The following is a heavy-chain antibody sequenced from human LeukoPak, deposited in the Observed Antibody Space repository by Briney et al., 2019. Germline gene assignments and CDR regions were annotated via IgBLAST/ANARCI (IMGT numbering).Heavy chain of an antibody. CDR3: ARHFYDFWSGTPYNWFDP. D-gene: IGHD3-3*01. CDR1: GGSISSSSYY. V-gene: IGHV4-39*01. J-gene: IGHJ5*02. Sequence: SETLSLTCTVSGGSISSSSYYWGWIRQPPGKGLEWIGSIYYSGSTYYNPSLKGRVTISVDTSKNQFSLKLSSVTAADTAVYYCARHFYDFWSGTPYNWFDPWGQGTLVTVSS. CDR2: IYYSGST.